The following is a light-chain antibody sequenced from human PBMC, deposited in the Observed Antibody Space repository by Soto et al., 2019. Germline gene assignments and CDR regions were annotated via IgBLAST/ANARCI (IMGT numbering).Light chain of an antibody. V-gene: IGLV2-14*01. J-gene: IGLJ2*01. Sequence: QSVLTQPASVSGSPGQSITISCTGTSSDIGDYDYVSWYQHLPGKAPKLLIFDVTHRPSGVSDRFSGSKSGNTASLTISGVRPEDEADYYCATWDDGLNGPVFGGGTKLTVL. CDR1: SSDIGDYDY. CDR2: DVT. CDR3: ATWDDGLNGPV.